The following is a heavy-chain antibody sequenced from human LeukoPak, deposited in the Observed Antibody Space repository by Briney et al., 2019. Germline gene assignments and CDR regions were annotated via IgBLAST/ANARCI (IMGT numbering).Heavy chain of an antibody. CDR2: IYYSGST. V-gene: IGHV4-31*03. Sequence: KPSETLSLTCTVSGGSISSGSYYWSWIRQHPGKGLEWIGYIYYSGSTYYNPSLKSRVTISVDTSKNQFSLKLSSVTAADTAVYYCARVPHNYYGGSGYYEYFQHWGQGTLVTVSS. J-gene: IGHJ1*01. CDR3: ARVPHNYYGGSGYYEYFQH. D-gene: IGHD3-22*01. CDR1: GGSISSGSYY.